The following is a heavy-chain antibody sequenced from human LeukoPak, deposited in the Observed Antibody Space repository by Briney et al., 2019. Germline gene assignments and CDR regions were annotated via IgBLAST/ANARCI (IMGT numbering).Heavy chain of an antibody. V-gene: IGHV3-48*04. D-gene: IGHD3-22*01. CDR2: ISSSSSTI. Sequence: GGSLRLSCVASGFTFSSYSMNWVRQAPGKGLEWVSYISSSSSTIYYADSVKGRFTISRDNAKNSLYLQMNSLRAEDTALYYCARDLRVVITGSFDSWGQGTLVTVSS. CDR1: GFTFSSYS. CDR3: ARDLRVVITGSFDS. J-gene: IGHJ4*02.